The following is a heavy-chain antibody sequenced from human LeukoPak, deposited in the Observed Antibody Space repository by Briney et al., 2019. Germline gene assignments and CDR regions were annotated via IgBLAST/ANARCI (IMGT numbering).Heavy chain of an antibody. D-gene: IGHD3-3*01. V-gene: IGHV3-33*08. Sequence: GGSLRLSWAASGFTFSTYGMHWVRQAPGKGPEWVAVTSSEGINARYADSVRGRFTISRDNAKNSLYLQMNSLRAEDTAVYYCASGLTIFGVATDYWGQGTLVTVSS. CDR2: TSSEGINA. J-gene: IGHJ4*02. CDR3: ASGLTIFGVATDY. CDR1: GFTFSTYG.